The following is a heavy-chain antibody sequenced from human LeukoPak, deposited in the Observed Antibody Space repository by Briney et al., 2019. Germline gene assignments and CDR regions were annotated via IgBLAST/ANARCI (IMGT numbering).Heavy chain of an antibody. Sequence: ESGPTLVNPTQTLTLTCTFSGFSLSTSGVGVGWIRQPPGKALEWLALIYWDDDKRYSPSLKSRLTITKDTPKNQVVLTMTNMDPVDTAAYYCAHRPVEYSSSHYFDYWGQGTLVTVSS. J-gene: IGHJ4*02. CDR1: GFSLSTSGVG. V-gene: IGHV2-5*02. D-gene: IGHD6-6*01. CDR3: AHRPVEYSSSHYFDY. CDR2: IYWDDDK.